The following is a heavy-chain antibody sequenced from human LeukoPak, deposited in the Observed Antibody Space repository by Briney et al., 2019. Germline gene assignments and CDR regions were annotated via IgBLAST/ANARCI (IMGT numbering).Heavy chain of an antibody. Sequence: PGGSLRLSCAASGFTFSSYSMNWVRQAPGKGLEWVSYISSSSSTIYYADSVKGRFTISRDNAKNSLYLQMNSLRAEDTAVYYCAREGRERGYSGYGIFDYWGQGTLVTVSS. CDR3: AREGRERGYSGYGIFDY. V-gene: IGHV3-48*04. CDR1: GFTFSSYS. CDR2: ISSSSSTI. D-gene: IGHD5-12*01. J-gene: IGHJ4*02.